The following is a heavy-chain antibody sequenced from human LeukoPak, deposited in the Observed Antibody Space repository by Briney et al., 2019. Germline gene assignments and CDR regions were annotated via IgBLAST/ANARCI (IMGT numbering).Heavy chain of an antibody. CDR2: ITTRSTTT. Sequence: PGGSLRLSCAASGFNFSGFAMNRARQAPGKGLEWVAYITTRSTTTLYADSVKGRFTVSRDNAKNSLYLQLSSLRAEDTAVYYCARGTGDYWGQGTLVAVSS. J-gene: IGHJ4*02. CDR3: ARGTGDY. V-gene: IGHV3-48*01. CDR1: GFNFSGFA.